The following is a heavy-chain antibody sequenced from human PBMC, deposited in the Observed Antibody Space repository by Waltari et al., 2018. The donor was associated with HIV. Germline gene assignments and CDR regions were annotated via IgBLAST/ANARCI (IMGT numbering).Heavy chain of an antibody. Sequence: QVQLVQSGAEVKKPGASVKVSCTASGYTFTSSDINWVRQAAGQGLEWMGWMNPNRGDSGYAQKFQGRITMTSNTSISTVYMELSSLTSEETAVYYCVRAAIYSRGCFDYWGQGTLVTVSS. V-gene: IGHV1-8*01. D-gene: IGHD6-19*01. CDR2: MNPNRGDS. CDR1: GYTFTSSD. CDR3: VRAAIYSRGCFDY. J-gene: IGHJ4*02.